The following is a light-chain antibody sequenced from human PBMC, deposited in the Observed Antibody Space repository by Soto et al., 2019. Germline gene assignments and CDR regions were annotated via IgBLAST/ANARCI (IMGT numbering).Light chain of an antibody. CDR1: SGDVVAYDF. CDR3: SSFTVTFSYA. J-gene: IGLJ1*01. V-gene: IGLV2-14*01. Sequence: QSALTQPASVSGSPGQSITIACTGTSGDVVAYDFVSWYQHHPGKAPRLVISDVSRRPAGASNRFSGSKSGSTASLTISTLQAEDEADYYCSSFTVTFSYAFGTGTKVTVL. CDR2: DVS.